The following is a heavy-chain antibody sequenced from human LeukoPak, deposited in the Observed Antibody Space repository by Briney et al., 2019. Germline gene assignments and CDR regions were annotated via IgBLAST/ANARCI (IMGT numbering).Heavy chain of an antibody. CDR1: GGSISSYY. D-gene: IGHD5-12*01. Sequence: PSETLSLTCTVSGGSISSYYWSWIRQPPGKGLEWIGYVYYSGSTNYNPSLESRVTISVDTSKNQFSLKLSSVTAADTAVYFCARFASDYERSYFDYWGQGTLVTVSS. J-gene: IGHJ4*02. V-gene: IGHV4-59*01. CDR2: VYYSGST. CDR3: ARFASDYERSYFDY.